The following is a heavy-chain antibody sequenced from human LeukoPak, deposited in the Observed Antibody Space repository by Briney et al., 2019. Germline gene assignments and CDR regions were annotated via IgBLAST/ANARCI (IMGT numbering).Heavy chain of an antibody. Sequence: SETLSLTCAVYGGSFSGYYWSWIRQPPGKGLEWIGEINHSGSTYYNPSLKSRVTISVDRSKNQFSLKLSSVTAADTAVYYCAGGLGYYYYGMDVWGQGTTVTVSS. J-gene: IGHJ6*02. V-gene: IGHV4-34*01. CDR2: INHSGST. CDR3: AGGLGYYYYGMDV. CDR1: GGSFSGYY. D-gene: IGHD3-16*01.